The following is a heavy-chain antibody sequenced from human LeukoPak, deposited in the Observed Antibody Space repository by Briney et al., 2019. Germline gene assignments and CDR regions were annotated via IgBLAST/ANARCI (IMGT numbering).Heavy chain of an antibody. D-gene: IGHD3-9*01. CDR2: IYYTGSA. CDR1: GGSISNYY. J-gene: IGHJ6*02. Sequence: SEILSLTCTVSGGSISNYYWNWIRQPPGKGLEWIGYIYYTGSANYNPSLKSRVTISVDTSKNQFSLKLSSVTAADTAVYYCARENYDILTGFSGVYYYYGMDVWGQGTTVTVSS. V-gene: IGHV4-59*01. CDR3: ARENYDILTGFSGVYYYYGMDV.